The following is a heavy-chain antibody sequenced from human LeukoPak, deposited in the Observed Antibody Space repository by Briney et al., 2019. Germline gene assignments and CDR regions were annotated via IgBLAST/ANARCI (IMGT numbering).Heavy chain of an antibody. J-gene: IGHJ4*02. CDR2: IYYSGST. CDR1: GGSISSYY. Sequence: SETLSLTCTVSGGSISSYYWSWIRQPPGKGLEWIGYIYYSGSTNYNPSLKSRVTISVDTSKNQFSLKLSSVTAADTAVYYCARGAPIGGSWSKLKYYFDYWGQGTLVTVSS. CDR3: ARGAPIGGSWSKLKYYFDY. D-gene: IGHD6-13*01. V-gene: IGHV4-59*01.